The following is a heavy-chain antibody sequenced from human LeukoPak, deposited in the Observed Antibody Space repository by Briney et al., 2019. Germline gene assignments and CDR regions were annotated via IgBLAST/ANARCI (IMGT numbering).Heavy chain of an antibody. V-gene: IGHV1-69*04. D-gene: IGHD2-15*01. Sequence: SVKVSCKASGGTFSSYAISWVRQAPGQGLEWMGRIIPILGIANYAQKFQGRVAMTRDTSTSTAYMELRSLRSDDTAVYYCARGLSCSGNTCYAAHFDSWGQGTLVTVSS. CDR3: ARGLSCSGNTCYAAHFDS. CDR1: GGTFSSYA. CDR2: IIPILGIA. J-gene: IGHJ4*02.